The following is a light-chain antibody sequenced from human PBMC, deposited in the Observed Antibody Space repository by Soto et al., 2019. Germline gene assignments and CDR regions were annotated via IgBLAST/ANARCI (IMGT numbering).Light chain of an antibody. CDR3: QQYNIYPWT. V-gene: IGKV1-5*03. Sequence: DIQMTHSPSTLSASVGDRVTITCRASQTISSWLAWYQQKPGKAPKLLLYKASDLQSGVPSRFSGSGSGTDFSLTINNLQPDDFATYYCQQYNIYPWTFGQGTKVDIK. CDR2: KAS. J-gene: IGKJ1*01. CDR1: QTISSW.